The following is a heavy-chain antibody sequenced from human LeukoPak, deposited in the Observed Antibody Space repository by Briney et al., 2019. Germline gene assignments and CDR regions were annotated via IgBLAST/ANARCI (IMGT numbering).Heavy chain of an antibody. D-gene: IGHD5-18*01. V-gene: IGHV4-59*11. CDR3: ARDGGYSYGYFDY. J-gene: IGHJ4*02. Sequence: PSETLCLTCTVSGGSISSHYWSWIRQPPGKGLEWIGYIYYSGSTNYNPSLKSRVTISVDTSKNQFSLKLSSVTAADTAVYYCARDGGYSYGYFDYWGQGTLVTVSS. CDR2: IYYSGST. CDR1: GGSISSHY.